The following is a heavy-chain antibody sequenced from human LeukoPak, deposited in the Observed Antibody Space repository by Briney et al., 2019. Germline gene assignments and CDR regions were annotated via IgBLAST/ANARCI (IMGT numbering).Heavy chain of an antibody. CDR3: AREISDCTTGTCYTLDYFDF. Sequence: PSETLSLTCAVSGGSISSGYYWGWIRQPPGKGLEWIGSIYHSGSTYYNPSLKSRVTISVDTSKNQFSLKLSSVTAADTAVYYCAREISDCTTGTCYTLDYFDFWGHGTLVTVSS. CDR2: IYHSGST. D-gene: IGHD2-15*01. CDR1: GGSISSGYY. V-gene: IGHV4-38-2*02. J-gene: IGHJ4*01.